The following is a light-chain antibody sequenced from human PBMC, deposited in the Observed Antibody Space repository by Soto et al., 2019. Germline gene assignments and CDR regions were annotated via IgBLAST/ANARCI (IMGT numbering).Light chain of an antibody. Sequence: IVMSQSPLTMLVTRREQAYVFCRSSQSLLYNNAYNYLDWYVQKPGQSPQLLIYFGSNRAPGVPDRFSGSGSGTDFTLKINRVEAEDVGTYYFMRALQSLTFGQGTRLEIK. J-gene: IGKJ5*01. V-gene: IGKV2-28*01. CDR1: QSLLYNNAYNY. CDR2: FGS. CDR3: MRALQSLT.